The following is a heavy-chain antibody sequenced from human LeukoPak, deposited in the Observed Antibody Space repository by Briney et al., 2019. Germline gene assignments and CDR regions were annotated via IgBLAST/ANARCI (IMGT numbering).Heavy chain of an antibody. J-gene: IGHJ4*02. CDR2: MYYTGST. CDR3: ARHLPYDSSAYYLAPFDY. D-gene: IGHD3-22*01. CDR1: GASISSYW. Sequence: SETLSLTCTVSGASISSYWWGWVRQPPEKGLEWIGYMYYTGSTNYNPSLKSRVTMSVDTSKSQFYLKLSSVAAADTAVYYCARHLPYDSSAYYLAPFDYWGQGTLVTVSS. V-gene: IGHV4-59*08.